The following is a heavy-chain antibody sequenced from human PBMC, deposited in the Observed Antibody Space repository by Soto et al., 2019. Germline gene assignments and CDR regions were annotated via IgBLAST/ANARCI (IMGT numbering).Heavy chain of an antibody. Sequence: ASGKGSCKVSGYTLTQLSMHWVRQAPGKGLEWMGGFDPEDGETIYAQKFQGRVTMTEDTSTDTAYMELSSLRSEDTAVYYCAKDSASGSSAFDIWGQGTMVTVSS. D-gene: IGHD1-26*01. CDR1: GYTLTQLS. CDR3: AKDSASGSSAFDI. V-gene: IGHV1-24*01. CDR2: FDPEDGET. J-gene: IGHJ3*02.